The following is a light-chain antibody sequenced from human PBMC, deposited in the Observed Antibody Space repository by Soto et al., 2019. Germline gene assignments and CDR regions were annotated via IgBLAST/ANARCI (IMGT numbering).Light chain of an antibody. Sequence: IQMTQSPSSLSASVGDRVTLTRQASRDVRDYLNCCQQKRGKPTKLLSYDASNLQTGGPSRFRGSGSGTDFTFTISSLQPEDIATYFCHQYDNLTQTFGPGTKVDI. V-gene: IGKV1-33*01. CDR3: HQYDNLTQT. CDR2: DAS. J-gene: IGKJ3*01. CDR1: RDVRDY.